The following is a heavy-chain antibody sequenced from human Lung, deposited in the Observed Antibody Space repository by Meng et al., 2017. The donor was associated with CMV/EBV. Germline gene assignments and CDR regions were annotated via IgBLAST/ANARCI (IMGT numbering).Heavy chain of an antibody. V-gene: IGHV4-39*01. J-gene: IGHJ4*02. CDR1: AGSTSSRSFY. Sequence: PESLTLXCPVSAGSTSSRSFYWGWIRETPGKGLEWIASAYHSGNTHYNPSLKSRVTIFVATSTDQFSLKLSSVTAADTAVYYCARHRRLGIAAQVANLDSWGKGTLVTVSS. CDR2: AYHSGNT. D-gene: IGHD6-6*01. CDR3: ARHRRLGIAAQVANLDS.